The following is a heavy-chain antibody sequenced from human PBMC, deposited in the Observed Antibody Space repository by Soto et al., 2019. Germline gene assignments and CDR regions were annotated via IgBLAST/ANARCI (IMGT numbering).Heavy chain of an antibody. V-gene: IGHV3-30*18. D-gene: IGHD2-8*01. Sequence: QVQLVESGGGVVQPGRSLRLSCAASGFTFSSYGMHWVRQAPGKGLEWVAVISYDGSNKYYADSVKGRFTISRDNSKNTLYLQMNSLRAEDTAVYYCAKDRHRLGYCTNGVCYFFDYWGQGTLVTVSS. CDR1: GFTFSSYG. CDR2: ISYDGSNK. J-gene: IGHJ4*02. CDR3: AKDRHRLGYCTNGVCYFFDY.